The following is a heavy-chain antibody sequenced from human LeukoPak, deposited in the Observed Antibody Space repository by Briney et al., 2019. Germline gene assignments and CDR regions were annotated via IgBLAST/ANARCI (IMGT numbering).Heavy chain of an antibody. CDR2: IYHSGST. CDR1: GVSISSYY. J-gene: IGHJ6*03. V-gene: IGHV4-38-2*02. D-gene: IGHD1-14*01. CDR3: ASPGNHYHYMDV. Sequence: SETLSLTCTVSGVSISSYYWGWIRQPPGKGLEWIGSIYHSGSTYYNPSLKSRVTISVDTSKNQFSLKLSSVTAADTAVYYCASPGNHYHYMDVWGKGTTVTVSS.